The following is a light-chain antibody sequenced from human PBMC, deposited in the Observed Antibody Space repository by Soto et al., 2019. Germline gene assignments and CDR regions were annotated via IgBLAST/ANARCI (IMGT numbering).Light chain of an antibody. Sequence: QSALTQPASVSGSPGQSITISCTGTSSDVGGYNYVSWYQQHPGKAPKLMIYDVSNRPTGVSNRFSGSKSDNTASLTISGLQAEDEADYDYSSHTCNSTLEVFGTGTKLTVL. J-gene: IGLJ1*01. CDR3: SSHTCNSTLEV. CDR1: SSDVGGYNY. V-gene: IGLV2-14*01. CDR2: DVS.